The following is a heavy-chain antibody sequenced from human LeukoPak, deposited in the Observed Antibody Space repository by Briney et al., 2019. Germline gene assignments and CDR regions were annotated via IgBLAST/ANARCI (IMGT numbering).Heavy chain of an antibody. J-gene: IGHJ4*02. CDR3: ARXGXFWSGYYIY. CDR1: GFTVSSNY. D-gene: IGHD3-3*01. Sequence: GGSLRLSCAASGFTVSSNYMSWVRQAPGKGLEWVSVIYSGGSTYYADSVKGRFTISRDNSKNTLYLQMNSLRAEYTAVYYCARXGXFWSGYYIYXGQGTLVTVSS. V-gene: IGHV3-53*01. CDR2: IYSGGST.